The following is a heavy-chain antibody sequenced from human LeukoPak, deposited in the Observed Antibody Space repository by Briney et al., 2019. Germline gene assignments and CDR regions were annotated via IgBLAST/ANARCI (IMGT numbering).Heavy chain of an antibody. CDR3: ARLTLSANDWCYDY. CDR1: GFTFSAYW. J-gene: IGHJ4*02. D-gene: IGHD5-12*01. Sequence: GGSLRLSCAASGFTFSAYWMRWVRQSPGKGLEWLASIKEDGSEKYYADSVKGRFTISRDNAKNSLYLQMNSLRAEDTAVYYCARLTLSANDWCYDYWGQGTLVTVSS. CDR2: IKEDGSEK. V-gene: IGHV3-7*01.